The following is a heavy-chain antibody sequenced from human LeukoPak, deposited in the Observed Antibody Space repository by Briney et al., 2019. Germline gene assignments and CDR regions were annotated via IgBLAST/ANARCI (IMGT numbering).Heavy chain of an antibody. D-gene: IGHD1-14*01. J-gene: IGHJ3*02. CDR1: AYTLTDYY. Sequence: ASVKVSCKASAYTLTDYYFHWVRQAPGQGLEWMGWINSNGGATNYAQQFQGRVTMTRDTSISTVFMELNNLRSDDTAVYYCARGSAEQRDNAYDIWGQGTMVIVSS. CDR3: ARGSAEQRDNAYDI. V-gene: IGHV1-2*02. CDR2: INSNGGAT.